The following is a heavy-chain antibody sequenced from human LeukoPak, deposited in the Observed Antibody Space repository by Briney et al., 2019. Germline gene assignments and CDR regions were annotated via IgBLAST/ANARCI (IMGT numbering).Heavy chain of an antibody. CDR1: GYTFTSNG. Sequence: GASVTVSCKASGYTFTSNGISWVRQAPGQGLERMGWISAYNGNTNYAQKLQGRVTMTTDTSTSTAYMELRSLRSDDTAVYYCARKWGDGYNYWFDPWGQGTLVTVSS. V-gene: IGHV1-18*01. D-gene: IGHD5-24*01. CDR3: ARKWGDGYNYWFDP. CDR2: ISAYNGNT. J-gene: IGHJ5*02.